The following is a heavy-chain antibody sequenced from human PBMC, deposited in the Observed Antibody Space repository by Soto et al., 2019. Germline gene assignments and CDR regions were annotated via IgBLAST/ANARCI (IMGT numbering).Heavy chain of an antibody. CDR3: ARRLGGTYLVY. CDR1: GGSISSSSYY. J-gene: IGHJ4*02. V-gene: IGHV4-39*07. CDR2: IYYSGST. Sequence: PSETLSLTCTVSGGSISSSSYYWGWIRQPPGKGLEWIVNIYYSGSTNYNPSLKSRVTISVDKSKNQFSLKLSSVTAADTAVYYCARRLGGTYLVYWGQGTLVTVSS. D-gene: IGHD1-26*01.